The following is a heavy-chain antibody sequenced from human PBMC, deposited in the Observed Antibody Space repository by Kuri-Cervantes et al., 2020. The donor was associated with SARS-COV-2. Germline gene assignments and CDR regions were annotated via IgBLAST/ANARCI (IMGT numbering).Heavy chain of an antibody. J-gene: IGHJ6*02. CDR2: INPSGGST. Sequence: ASVKVSCKASGYTFTSYYMQWARQAPGQGLEWMGIINPSGGSTSYAQKFQGRVTMTTDTSTSTAYMELRSLRSDDTAVYYCARDRRLHYYYYGMDVWGQGTTVTVSS. CDR1: GYTFTSYY. D-gene: IGHD6-6*01. V-gene: IGHV1-46*01. CDR3: ARDRRLHYYYYGMDV.